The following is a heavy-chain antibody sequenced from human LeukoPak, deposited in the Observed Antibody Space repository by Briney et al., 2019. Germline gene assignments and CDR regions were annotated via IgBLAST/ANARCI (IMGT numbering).Heavy chain of an antibody. CDR2: INAGSANT. V-gene: IGHV1-3*01. CDR3: ARDQSRDIRVDFDY. D-gene: IGHD2-15*01. CDR1: GYSFTSYA. Sequence: ASVKVSCKASGYSFTSYAVHWVRQAPGQKLEWMGWINAGSANTKYSQKFQGRVTFTSDTSADTAYMELNSLRSEDTAVYYCARDQSRDIRVDFDYWGQGTLVTVSS. J-gene: IGHJ4*02.